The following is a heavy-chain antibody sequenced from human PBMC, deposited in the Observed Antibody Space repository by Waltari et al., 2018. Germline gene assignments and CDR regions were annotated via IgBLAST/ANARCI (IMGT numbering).Heavy chain of an antibody. D-gene: IGHD4-17*01. J-gene: IGHJ4*02. CDR3: ARDLGSDYGNRDY. CDR1: GYTFTGYN. CDR2: INPNSGDT. V-gene: IGHV1-2*06. Sequence: QVHLVQSGAEVKNTGASVKVSCKASGYTFTGYNRQGVRRAPGQGLEWMGRINPNSGDTNYAQKFQGRVTLTRDTSINTAYMELSSLKSDDTAVYYCARDLGSDYGNRDYWGQGTLVTVPS.